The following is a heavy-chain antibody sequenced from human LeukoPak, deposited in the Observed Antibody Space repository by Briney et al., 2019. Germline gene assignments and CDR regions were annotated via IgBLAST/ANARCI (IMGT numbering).Heavy chain of an antibody. D-gene: IGHD1-26*01. V-gene: IGHV3-23*01. CDR1: GFTFSSYA. CDR3: AKERFLVGAARGSGIDY. J-gene: IGHJ4*02. Sequence: GGSLRLSCAASGFTFSSYAMSWVRQAPGKGLEWVSAISGSGGSTYYADSVKGRFTISRDNSKNTLYLQMNSLRAEDTAVYYCAKERFLVGAARGSGIDYWGQGTLVTVSS. CDR2: ISGSGGST.